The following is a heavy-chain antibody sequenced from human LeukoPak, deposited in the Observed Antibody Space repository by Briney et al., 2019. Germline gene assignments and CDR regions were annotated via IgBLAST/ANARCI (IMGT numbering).Heavy chain of an antibody. V-gene: IGHV3-23*01. CDR2: ISGSGGST. J-gene: IGHJ4*02. CDR3: AKVYYYGSGSYPKGDY. D-gene: IGHD3-10*01. Sequence: GGSLRLSCAASGFTFSSYAMSWVRQAPGKGLEWVSAISGSGGSTYYADSVKGRFTISRDNSKNTLYLQMNSLRAEDTAVYYCAKVYYYGSGSYPKGDYWGQGTLVTVSS. CDR1: GFTFSSYA.